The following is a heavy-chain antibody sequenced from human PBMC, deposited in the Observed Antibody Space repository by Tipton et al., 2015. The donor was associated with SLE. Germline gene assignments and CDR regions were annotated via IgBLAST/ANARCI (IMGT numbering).Heavy chain of an antibody. V-gene: IGHV4-59*11. CDR3: ARGHKDSYGYYWFDP. CDR2: IYYSGST. J-gene: IGHJ5*02. D-gene: IGHD5-18*01. Sequence: TLSLTCTVSGGSISSHYWSWIRQPPGKGLEWIGYIYYSGSTNYNPSLKSRVTISVDTSKNQFSLKLSSVTAADTAVYYCARGHKDSYGYYWFDPWGQGTLVTVSS. CDR1: GGSISSHY.